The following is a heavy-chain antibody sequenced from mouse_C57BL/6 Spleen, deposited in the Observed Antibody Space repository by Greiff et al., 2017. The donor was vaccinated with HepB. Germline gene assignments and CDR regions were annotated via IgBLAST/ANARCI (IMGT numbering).Heavy chain of an antibody. CDR3: ARLIYDYDAEYAMDY. CDR2: IDPANGTT. Sequence: EVQLQQSVAELVRPGASVKLSCTASGFNIKNTYMHWVKQRPEQGLEWIGRIDPANGTTKYAPKFQGKAIITADTSSNTAYLQLSSLTSEDTAIYSRARLIYDYDAEYAMDYWGQGTSVTVSS. V-gene: IGHV14-3*01. J-gene: IGHJ4*01. D-gene: IGHD2-4*01. CDR1: GFNIKNTY.